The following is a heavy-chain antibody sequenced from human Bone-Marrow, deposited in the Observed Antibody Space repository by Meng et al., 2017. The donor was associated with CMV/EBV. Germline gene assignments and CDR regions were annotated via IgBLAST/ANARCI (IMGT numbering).Heavy chain of an antibody. V-gene: IGHV4-34*01. Sequence: SETLSLTCAVYGGSFCGYYWSWIRQRPGKGLEWIGEINHSGSTNYNPSLKSRVTISVDTSKNQFSLKLSSVTAADTAVYYCAREGATARDFDYWGQGTLVTVSS. J-gene: IGHJ4*02. D-gene: IGHD1-26*01. CDR2: INHSGST. CDR1: GGSFCGYY. CDR3: AREGATARDFDY.